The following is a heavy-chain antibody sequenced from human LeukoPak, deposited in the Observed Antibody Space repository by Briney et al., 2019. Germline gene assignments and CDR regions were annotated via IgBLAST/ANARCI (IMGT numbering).Heavy chain of an antibody. Sequence: SETLSLTCAVYGGSFSGYYWSWIRQPPGKGLEWIGEINHSGSTNYNPSLKSRVTISVDTSKNHFSLKLSSVTAADTAVYYCARIPTQDSSGYYYPFDYWGQGTLVTVSS. D-gene: IGHD3-22*01. J-gene: IGHJ4*02. CDR1: GGSFSGYY. CDR2: INHSGST. CDR3: ARIPTQDSSGYYYPFDY. V-gene: IGHV4-34*01.